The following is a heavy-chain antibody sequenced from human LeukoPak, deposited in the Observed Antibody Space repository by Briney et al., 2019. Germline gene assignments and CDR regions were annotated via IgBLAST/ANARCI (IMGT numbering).Heavy chain of an antibody. J-gene: IGHJ4*02. CDR2: ISRSSSTI. CDR3: AREYYDSSGYYKYFFDY. V-gene: IGHV3-48*01. D-gene: IGHD3-22*01. Sequence: GGSLRLSCAASGFTFSGYSMNWVRQAPGKGLEWVSYISRSSSTIYYADSVKGRFTISRDNSKNTLFLQMNSLRAEDTAVYYCAREYYDSSGYYKYFFDYWGQGTLVTVSS. CDR1: GFTFSGYS.